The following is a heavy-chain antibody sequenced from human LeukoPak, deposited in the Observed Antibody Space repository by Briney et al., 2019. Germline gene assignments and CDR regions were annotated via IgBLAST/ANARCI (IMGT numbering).Heavy chain of an antibody. CDR1: GFSITSGTFY. Sequence: PSQTLSLTCDVSGFSITSGTFYWSWIRQPAGKGLEWIGRLSTSGGTNYNPSLQSRVTISRDTSKNHFFLTLTSVTAADTALYYCTRGSSWFFTNWGQGILVTVSS. D-gene: IGHD6-13*01. CDR2: LSTSGGT. J-gene: IGHJ1*01. CDR3: TRGSSWFFTN. V-gene: IGHV4-61*02.